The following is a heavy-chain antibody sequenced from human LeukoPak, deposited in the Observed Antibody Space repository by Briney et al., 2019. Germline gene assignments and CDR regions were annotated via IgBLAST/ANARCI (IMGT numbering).Heavy chain of an antibody. Sequence: SETLSLTCTVSGGSISGYSWTWIRQPPGKGLEWIGYIYYSGSTNYNPSLKSRVTISVDTSKSQFSLNLSSMTAADTAVYYCARGRGYCSGGSCYNWFDPWGQGTLVTVSS. V-gene: IGHV4-59*01. J-gene: IGHJ5*02. CDR3: ARGRGYCSGGSCYNWFDP. CDR2: IYYSGST. D-gene: IGHD2-15*01. CDR1: GGSISGYS.